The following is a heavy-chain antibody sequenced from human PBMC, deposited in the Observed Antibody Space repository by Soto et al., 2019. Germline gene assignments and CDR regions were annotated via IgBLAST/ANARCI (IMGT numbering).Heavy chain of an antibody. Sequence: EVQVVESGGGLVQPGGSLRLSCAASGFTVSSNYMSWVRQAPGKGLEWVSVIYSSGSADYADSVKGRFTLSRDKYHNTLYLQMNSLRAEDTAIYYCATTTRMDYYYGMDVWGQGTTVTVSS. CDR1: GFTVSSNY. CDR2: IYSSGSA. CDR3: ATTTRMDYYYGMDV. V-gene: IGHV3-66*01. D-gene: IGHD1-1*01. J-gene: IGHJ6*02.